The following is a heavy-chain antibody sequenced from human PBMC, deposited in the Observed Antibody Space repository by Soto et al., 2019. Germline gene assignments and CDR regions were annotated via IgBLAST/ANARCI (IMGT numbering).Heavy chain of an antibody. V-gene: IGHV3-30-3*01. Sequence: PGGSLRLSCTASGFTFGRYSMHWVRQAPGKGLEWVAVISYDASNAYYADSVKGRFTISRDNSKNALFLQMNSLRPEDTAVYYCARSVDPWGQGTLVTVSS. J-gene: IGHJ5*02. CDR3: ARSVDP. CDR2: ISYDASNA. CDR1: GFTFGRYS.